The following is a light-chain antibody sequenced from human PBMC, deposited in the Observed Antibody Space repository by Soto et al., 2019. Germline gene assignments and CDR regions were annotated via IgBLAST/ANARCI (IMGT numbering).Light chain of an antibody. CDR3: QQYYSYLIT. V-gene: IGKV1-8*01. Sequence: AIRMTQSPSSFSASTGDRVTITCRASQGISSYLAWYQQKPGKAPKLLIYAASTLQSGVPSRFSGSGSGTDFTLTISCLQSEDFATYYCQQYYSYLITFGQGTRLKIK. J-gene: IGKJ5*01. CDR2: AAS. CDR1: QGISSY.